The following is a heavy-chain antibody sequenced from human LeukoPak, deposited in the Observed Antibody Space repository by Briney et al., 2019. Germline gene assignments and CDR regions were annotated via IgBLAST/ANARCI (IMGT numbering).Heavy chain of an antibody. V-gene: IGHV3-23*01. Sequence: GGSLRLSCAASGFTFSSYAMSWVRQAPGKGLEWVSAISGSGGSTYYADSVKGRFTISRDNSKNTLYLQMNSLRAEDTAVYYCAKDGGYCSSTSCPRAEYFQHWGQGTLVTVSS. D-gene: IGHD2-2*01. J-gene: IGHJ1*01. CDR3: AKDGGYCSSTSCPRAEYFQH. CDR2: ISGSGGST. CDR1: GFTFSSYA.